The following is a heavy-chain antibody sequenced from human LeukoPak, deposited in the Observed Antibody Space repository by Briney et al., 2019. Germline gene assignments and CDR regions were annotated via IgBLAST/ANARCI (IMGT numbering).Heavy chain of an antibody. V-gene: IGHV1-69*05. CDR3: ARGYCSSTSCSPGGYWFNP. CDR2: IIPIFGTA. D-gene: IGHD2-2*01. Sequence: SVKDSCKASGGTFSSYAISWVRQAPGQGLEWMGGIIPIFGTANYAQKFQGRVTITTDESTSTAYMELSSLRSEDTAVYYCARGYCSSTSCSPGGYWFNPWGQGTLVTVSP. J-gene: IGHJ5*02. CDR1: GGTFSSYA.